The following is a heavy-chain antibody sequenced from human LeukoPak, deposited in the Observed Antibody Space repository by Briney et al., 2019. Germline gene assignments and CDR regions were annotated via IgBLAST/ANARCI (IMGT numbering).Heavy chain of an antibody. CDR1: GGSISNYY. Sequence: SETLSLTCTVSGGSISNYYWTWIRQPPGKGLEWIGYIYYSGSTNYNPSLKSRVTISLDTSRNQFSLRLTSVTAADTALYYCARGGTAKGHFDYWGQGTLVTVSS. CDR2: IYYSGST. CDR3: ARGGTAKGHFDY. V-gene: IGHV4-59*08. D-gene: IGHD6-13*01. J-gene: IGHJ4*02.